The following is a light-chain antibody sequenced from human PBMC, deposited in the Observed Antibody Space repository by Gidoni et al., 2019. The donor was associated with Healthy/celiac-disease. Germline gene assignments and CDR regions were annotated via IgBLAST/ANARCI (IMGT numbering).Light chain of an antibody. Sequence: DIQMTQSPSSVSASVGDRVTITCRASQGFSSWVAWYQHKPGKAPTLLIYAASSLQSGVPSRFSGSGSGTDFTLTIISLQPEDFATYYCQQANSFPYTFGQGTKLEIK. CDR1: QGFSSW. J-gene: IGKJ2*01. CDR3: QQANSFPYT. V-gene: IGKV1-12*01. CDR2: AAS.